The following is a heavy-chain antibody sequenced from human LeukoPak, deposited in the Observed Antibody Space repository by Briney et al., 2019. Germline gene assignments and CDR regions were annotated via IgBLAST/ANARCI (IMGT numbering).Heavy chain of an antibody. Sequence: ASETLSLTCAVSDYSISSAYYWGWIRQPPGKGLEWIGSIYHSGSTDYNPSLKSRVTISVDTSKNQFSLKLRSVTAADTAMYYCARDQAYCGGDCYFDFWGRGTLVTVSS. V-gene: IGHV4-38-2*02. CDR3: ARDQAYCGGDCYFDF. D-gene: IGHD2-21*02. J-gene: IGHJ4*02. CDR2: IYHSGST. CDR1: DYSISSAYY.